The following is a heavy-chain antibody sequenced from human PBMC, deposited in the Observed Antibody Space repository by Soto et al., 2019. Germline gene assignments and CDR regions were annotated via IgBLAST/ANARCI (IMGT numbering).Heavy chain of an antibody. J-gene: IGHJ6*02. D-gene: IGHD4-4*01. Sequence: QVQPVQSGSEVKKPGSSVRVSCKTGSFYAVSGVRQAPGQGLEWMGGLIPVFDTPSYAQKFQGRVTITADESKSTAYMELSSLRSEDTALYYCASTPVTGRYSYYGMDAWDQGIAVTVSS. CDR3: ASTPVTGRYSYYGMDA. CDR1: GSFYA. V-gene: IGHV1-69*01. CDR2: LIPVFDTP.